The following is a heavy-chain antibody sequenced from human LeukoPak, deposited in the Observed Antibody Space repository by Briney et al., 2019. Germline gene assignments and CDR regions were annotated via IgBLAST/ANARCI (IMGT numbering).Heavy chain of an antibody. J-gene: IGHJ4*02. CDR1: GYTFIDYH. V-gene: IGHV1-2*02. CDR3: ARDDGFDY. Sequence: ASVKVSCKASGYTFIDYHMHWVRQAPGQGLEWMGWINPNSGDTHYAQNIQGRVTMTRDTSISTAYMELSSLRSDDTAVYYCARDDGFDYWGQGTLVTVSS. CDR2: INPNSGDT.